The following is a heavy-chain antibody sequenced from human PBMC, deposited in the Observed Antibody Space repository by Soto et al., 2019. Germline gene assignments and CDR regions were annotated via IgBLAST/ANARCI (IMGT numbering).Heavy chain of an antibody. V-gene: IGHV3-21*01. J-gene: IGHJ4*02. D-gene: IGHD1-26*01. Sequence: GGSLRLSCAASGFTFSSYSMNWVRQAPGKGLGWVSSISSSSSYIYYADPANGRFTIARDNAKNYLYLQMNSLGAEDTAVYYCGRGGRFDAFDYWGQGTLVTVSS. CDR2: ISSSSSYI. CDR1: GFTFSSYS. CDR3: GRGGRFDAFDY.